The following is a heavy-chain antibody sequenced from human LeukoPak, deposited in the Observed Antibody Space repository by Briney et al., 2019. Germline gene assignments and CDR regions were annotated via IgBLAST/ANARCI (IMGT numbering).Heavy chain of an antibody. V-gene: IGHV3-33*01. CDR2: IWYDGSNK. D-gene: IGHD4-17*01. CDR1: GFTFSSYG. Sequence: GRSLRLSCAASGFTFSSYGMHWVRQAPGKGLEWVAVIWYDGSNKYYADSVKGRFTISRDNSKNTVYLQMNSLRVEDTAVYYCARGALYQYYLDYWGWGQGTLVTVSS. CDR3: ARGALYQYYLDYWG. J-gene: IGHJ4*02.